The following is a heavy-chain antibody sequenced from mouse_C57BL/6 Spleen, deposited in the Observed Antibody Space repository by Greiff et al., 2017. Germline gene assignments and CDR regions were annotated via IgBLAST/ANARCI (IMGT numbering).Heavy chain of an antibody. CDR2: FYPGSGSI. J-gene: IGHJ2*01. D-gene: IGHD2-1*01. CDR3: ARHEEDGNYVNY. CDR1: GYTFTEYT. V-gene: IGHV1-62-2*01. Sequence: VKLMESGAELVKPGASVKLSCKASGYTFTEYTIHWVKQRSGQGLEWIGWFYPGSGSIKYNEKFKDKATLTADKSSSTVYMELSRLTSEDSAVYFCARHEEDGNYVNYWGQGTTLTVSS.